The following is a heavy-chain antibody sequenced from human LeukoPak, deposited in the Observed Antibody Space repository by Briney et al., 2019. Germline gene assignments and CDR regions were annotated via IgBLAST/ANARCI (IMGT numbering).Heavy chain of an antibody. D-gene: IGHD2-2*01. Sequence: GGSLRLSCAASGFTFSSYAMSWVRQAPGKGLEWVSAISGSGGTTYYADSVKGRFTISRDISKNTVYLQMNSLRAEDTAVFYCARALPAASHTSFDYWGQGTLVTVSS. CDR1: GFTFSSYA. J-gene: IGHJ4*02. CDR3: ARALPAASHTSFDY. V-gene: IGHV3-23*01. CDR2: ISGSGGTT.